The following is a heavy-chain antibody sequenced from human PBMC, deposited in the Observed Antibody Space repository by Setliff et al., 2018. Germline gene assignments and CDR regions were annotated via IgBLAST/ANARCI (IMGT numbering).Heavy chain of an antibody. Sequence: SETLSLTCTVSGGSISSGSYYWSWIRHPAGKGLEWIGRVYTNGGSDYNPFLKSRVSISLDTSKNQFSLKLISVTAADTAVYYCARANKKLDYYHYYYMDVWGKGTTVTVSS. V-gene: IGHV4-61*02. D-gene: IGHD1-1*01. CDR1: GGSISSGSYY. CDR2: VYTNGGS. CDR3: ARANKKLDYYHYYYMDV. J-gene: IGHJ6*03.